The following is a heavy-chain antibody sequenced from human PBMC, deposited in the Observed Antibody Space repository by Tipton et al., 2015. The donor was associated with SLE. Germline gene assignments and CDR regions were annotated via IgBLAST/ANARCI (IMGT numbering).Heavy chain of an antibody. V-gene: IGHV3-7*01. CDR2: IKQDGSEK. Sequence: SLRLSCAASGFTFSDYYMSWIRQAPGKGLEWVANIKQDGSEKYYVDSVKGRFTVSRDNAKNSLYLQMNSLRAEDTAVYYCARASGFSFDIWGQGTMVTVSS. J-gene: IGHJ3*02. CDR3: ARASGFSFDI. D-gene: IGHD3-3*01. CDR1: GFTFSDYY.